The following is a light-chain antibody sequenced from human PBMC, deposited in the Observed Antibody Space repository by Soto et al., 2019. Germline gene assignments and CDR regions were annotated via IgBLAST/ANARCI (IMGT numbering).Light chain of an antibody. J-gene: IGLJ2*01. Sequence: QSALTQPASVSGSPGQSITISCTGTSSDVGGYPYVSWYQQHPGKAPKLILYNVSHRPSGISDRFSGSKSGNTASLTISGLQSEVEADYTCDSYTSSNTVLFGGGTKLTVL. CDR2: NVS. CDR3: DSYTSSNTVL. V-gene: IGLV2-14*03. CDR1: SSDVGGYPY.